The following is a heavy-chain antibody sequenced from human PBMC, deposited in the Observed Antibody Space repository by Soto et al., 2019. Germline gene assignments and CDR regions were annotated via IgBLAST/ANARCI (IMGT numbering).Heavy chain of an antibody. Sequence: ASVKVSCKASGYTFTSYYMHWVRQAPGQGLEWMGIINPSGGSTSYAQKFQGRVTMTRDTSTSTVYMELSSLRSEDTAVYYCARGDIVVVMDYYMDVWGKGTTVTVSS. CDR3: ARGDIVVVMDYYMDV. J-gene: IGHJ6*03. V-gene: IGHV1-46*01. CDR2: INPSGGST. CDR1: GYTFTSYY. D-gene: IGHD2-15*01.